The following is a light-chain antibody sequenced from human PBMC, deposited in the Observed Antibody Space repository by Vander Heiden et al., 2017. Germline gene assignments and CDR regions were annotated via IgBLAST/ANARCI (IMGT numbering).Light chain of an antibody. CDR1: SSDVGSYDL. Sequence: QSALTQPASVSGSPGQSITISCTGTSSDVGSYDLVSGYQQHPGKAPKLMIYEGSKRPSGVSNRFSGSKSGNTASLTISGLQAEDEADYYCCSYASSSTLVFGGGTKLTVL. CDR3: CSYASSSTLV. CDR2: EGS. V-gene: IGLV2-23*01. J-gene: IGLJ2*01.